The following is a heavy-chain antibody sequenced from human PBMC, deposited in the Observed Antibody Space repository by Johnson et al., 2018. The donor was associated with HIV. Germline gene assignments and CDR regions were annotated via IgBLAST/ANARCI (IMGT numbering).Heavy chain of an antibody. CDR1: GFTLTTHW. J-gene: IGHJ3*02. CDR2: INRDGSTT. Sequence: VQLVESGGGLVQPGGSLRLSCAASGFTLTTHWMHWVRQAPGKGLVWVSRINRDGSTTDYADSVTGRFTISRDNAKNTVYLQMNSLRGDDTALYYCAKDIGPRMGPDAFDIWGQGTMVTVSS. D-gene: IGHD6-6*01. CDR3: AKDIGPRMGPDAFDI. V-gene: IGHV3-74*01.